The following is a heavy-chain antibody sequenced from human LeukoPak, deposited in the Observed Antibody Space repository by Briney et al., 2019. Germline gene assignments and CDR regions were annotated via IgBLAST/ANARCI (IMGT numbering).Heavy chain of an antibody. V-gene: IGHV3-20*04. J-gene: IGHJ6*03. CDR1: GFTFDDYG. Sequence: PGGSLKLSCAASGFTFDDYGMIWVRQAPGKGLEWVSAINWDGGSTGYADSVKGRFTISRDNAKNSLYLQVNSLRAEDTALYYCARSMYYYYMDVWGKGTTVTVSS. CDR3: ARSMYYYYMDV. CDR2: INWDGGST.